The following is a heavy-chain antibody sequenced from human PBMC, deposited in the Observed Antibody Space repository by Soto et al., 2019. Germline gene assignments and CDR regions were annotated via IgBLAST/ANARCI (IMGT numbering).Heavy chain of an antibody. V-gene: IGHV3-30*18. CDR3: AKDRVWELLPVGYFDY. CDR1: GFTFSSYG. CDR2: ISYDGSNK. J-gene: IGHJ4*02. D-gene: IGHD1-26*01. Sequence: QVQLVESGGGVVQPGRSLRLSCAASGFTFSSYGMHWVRQAPGKGLEWVAVISYDGSNKYYADSVKGRFTISRDNSKNTLYLQMNSLRAVDTAVYYCAKDRVWELLPVGYFDYWGQGTLVTVSS.